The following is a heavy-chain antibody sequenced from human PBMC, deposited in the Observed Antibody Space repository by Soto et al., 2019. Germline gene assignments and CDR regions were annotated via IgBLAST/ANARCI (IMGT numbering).Heavy chain of an antibody. V-gene: IGHV1-69*13. D-gene: IGHD2-2*01. CDR3: ARDLGYCSSTSCYAGYYYYGMDV. Sequence: ASVKVSCKASGGTFSSYAISWVRQAPGQGLEWMGGIIPIFGTANYAQKFQGRVTITADESTSTAYMELSSLRSEDTAVYYCARDLGYCSSTSCYAGYYYYGMDVWGQATTVTVSS. J-gene: IGHJ6*02. CDR1: GGTFSSYA. CDR2: IIPIFGTA.